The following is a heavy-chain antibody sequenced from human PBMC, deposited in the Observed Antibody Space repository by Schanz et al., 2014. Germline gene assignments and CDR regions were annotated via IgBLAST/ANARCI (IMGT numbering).Heavy chain of an antibody. V-gene: IGHV3-21*05. J-gene: IGHJ6*02. CDR3: AKGMGYCSGGTCYDYYYYGLDV. CDR2: ISGTTTYT. D-gene: IGHD2-15*01. CDR1: GFTFSSYG. Sequence: EVQLVESGGGVVQPGRSLRLSCAASGFTFSSYGMHWVRQAPGKGLEWVSYISGTTTYTNYADSVKGRFTISRDNAKNSLYLQMNSLSADDTAVFYCAKGMGYCSGGTCYDYYYYGLDVWGQGTTVTVSS.